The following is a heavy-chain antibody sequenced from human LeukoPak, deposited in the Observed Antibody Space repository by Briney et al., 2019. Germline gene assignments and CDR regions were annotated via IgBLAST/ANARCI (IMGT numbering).Heavy chain of an antibody. D-gene: IGHD4-11*01. CDR2: IKSKSDGGTT. CDR3: TTGEFNYGIQV. J-gene: IGHJ4*02. Sequence: PGGSLRLSCAASGFTFSNAWMSWVRQAPGKGLEWVGRIKSKSDGGTTDYAAPVKGRFTISRDDSKNTLDLQMNSLKIEDTAVYYCTTGEFNYGIQVWGQGILVTVSS. CDR1: GFTFSNAW. V-gene: IGHV3-15*01.